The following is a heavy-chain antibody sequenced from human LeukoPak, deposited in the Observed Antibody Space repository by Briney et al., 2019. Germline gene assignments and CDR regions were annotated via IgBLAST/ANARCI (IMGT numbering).Heavy chain of an antibody. CDR3: AREGHYYDSSGYYDLEAFDI. CDR2: ISSSGSTI. J-gene: IGHJ3*02. Sequence: GGSLRLSCAASGFTFSDYYMSWIRQAPGRGLEWVSYISSSGSTIYYADSVKGRFTISRDNAKNSLYLQMNSLRAEDTAVYYCAREGHYYDSSGYYDLEAFDIWGQGTMVTVSS. CDR1: GFTFSDYY. V-gene: IGHV3-11*01. D-gene: IGHD3-22*01.